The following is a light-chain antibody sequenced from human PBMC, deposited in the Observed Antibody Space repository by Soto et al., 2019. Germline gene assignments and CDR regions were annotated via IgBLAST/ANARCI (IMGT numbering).Light chain of an antibody. Sequence: DIQMTQSPSSLSASVGDIVTITCRASQSISSYLNWYQQKPGKAPKLLIYAASSLQSGVPSRFSGSGSGTDFTLTINSLQPEDFATYYCQQSYSTLITFGQGTRLEIK. CDR2: AAS. CDR1: QSISSY. V-gene: IGKV1-39*01. CDR3: QQSYSTLIT. J-gene: IGKJ5*01.